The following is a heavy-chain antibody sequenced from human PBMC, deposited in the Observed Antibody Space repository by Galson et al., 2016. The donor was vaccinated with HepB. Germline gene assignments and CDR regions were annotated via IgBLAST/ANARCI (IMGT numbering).Heavy chain of an antibody. Sequence: CAISGDSVSSNSAAWNWIRQSPSRGLEWLGRTYYKSKWYYDYAISVKSRISINPDTSKNQFSLQLNSVTPEDTAVYFCATSYYYESRGSPSFDCWGQGTLVTVSS. CDR1: GDSVSSNSAA. V-gene: IGHV6-1*01. CDR2: TYYKSKWYY. J-gene: IGHJ4*02. D-gene: IGHD3-22*01. CDR3: ATSYYYESRGSPSFDC.